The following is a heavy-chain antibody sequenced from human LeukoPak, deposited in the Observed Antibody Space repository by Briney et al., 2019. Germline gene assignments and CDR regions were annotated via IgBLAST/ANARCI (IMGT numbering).Heavy chain of an antibody. CDR2: VSGGGDRT. D-gene: IGHD2-15*01. Sequence: GGSLRLSFAASGFTFSTYAMSWVRQAPGKGLEWVSAVSGGGDRTYYADSVKGRFTISRDNSKNTLYLQMNSLRADDTAVYYCAKEWGSWPLNWFDPWGQGTLVTVSS. CDR3: AKEWGSWPLNWFDP. J-gene: IGHJ5*02. CDR1: GFTFSTYA. V-gene: IGHV3-23*01.